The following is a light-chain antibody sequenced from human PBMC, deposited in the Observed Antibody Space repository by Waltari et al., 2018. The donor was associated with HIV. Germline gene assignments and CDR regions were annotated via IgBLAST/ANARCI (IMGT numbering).Light chain of an antibody. J-gene: IGLJ2*01. V-gene: IGLV2-11*01. CDR1: STDVGGYKF. CDR2: DVS. CDR3: CSYAGSYTMV. Sequence: SALTQPRSVSGSPEQSVTIPCKGSSTDVGGYKFVSWYQQHPGKAPKVIIHDVSERPSGVPDLFSGSKSCNTASLTISGLQAEDDADYYCCSYAGSYTMVFGGGTKLTVL.